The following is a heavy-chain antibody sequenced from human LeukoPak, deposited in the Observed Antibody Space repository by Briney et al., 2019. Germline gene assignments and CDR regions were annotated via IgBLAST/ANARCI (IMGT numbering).Heavy chain of an antibody. J-gene: IGHJ4*02. CDR1: GYSISSGYY. Sequence: PSETLSLTCSVSGYSISSGYYWSWIRQPPGKGLEWIGEINHSGSTNYNPSLKSRVTISVDTSKNQFSLKLSSVTAADTAVYYCARRGYWLNWGQGTLVTVSS. D-gene: IGHD3-22*01. CDR2: INHSGST. V-gene: IGHV4-38-2*02. CDR3: ARRGYWLN.